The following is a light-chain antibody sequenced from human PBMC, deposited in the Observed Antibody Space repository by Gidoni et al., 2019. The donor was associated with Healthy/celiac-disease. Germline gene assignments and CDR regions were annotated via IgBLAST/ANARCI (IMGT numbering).Light chain of an antibody. J-gene: IGKJ2*01. V-gene: IGKV3-15*01. CDR1: QSVSSN. Sequence: EIVMTKHPATLSVSPGERATLSCRASQSVSSNLAWYQQKPGQAPRLLIYGASTRATGIPARFSGSGSGTEFTLTISSLQSEDFAVYYCQQYNNWPPNTFGQGTKLEIK. CDR2: GAS. CDR3: QQYNNWPPNT.